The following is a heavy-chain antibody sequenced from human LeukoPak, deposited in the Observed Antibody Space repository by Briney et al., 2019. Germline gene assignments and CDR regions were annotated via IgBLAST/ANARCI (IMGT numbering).Heavy chain of an antibody. V-gene: IGHV1-2*06. CDR1: GYTFTGYY. CDR2: INPNSGGI. Sequence: ASVKVSCKASGYTFTGYYMHWVRQAPGQGLEWMGRINPNSGGINYAQKFQGRVTMTRDTSISTAYMELSRLRSDDTAVYYCARVAVAESYDYWGQGTLVTVSS. J-gene: IGHJ4*02. D-gene: IGHD6-19*01. CDR3: ARVAVAESYDY.